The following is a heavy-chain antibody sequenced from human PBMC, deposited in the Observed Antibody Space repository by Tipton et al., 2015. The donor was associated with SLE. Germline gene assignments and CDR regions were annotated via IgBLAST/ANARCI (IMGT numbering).Heavy chain of an antibody. CDR2: IYYSGST. CDR3: ARVMVRGVIIFDY. J-gene: IGHJ4*02. Sequence: TLSLICTVSGGSISSYYWSWIRQPPGKGLEWIGYIYYSGSTNYNPSLKSRVTTSVDTSKNQFSLKLSSVSAADTAVYYCARVMVRGVIIFDYWGQGTLVTVSS. D-gene: IGHD3-10*01. CDR1: GGSISSYY. V-gene: IGHV4-59*12.